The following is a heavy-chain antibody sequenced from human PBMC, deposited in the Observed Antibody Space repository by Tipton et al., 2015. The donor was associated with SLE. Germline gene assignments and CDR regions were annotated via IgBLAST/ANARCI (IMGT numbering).Heavy chain of an antibody. CDR2: INHSGST. J-gene: IGHJ4*02. Sequence: LRLSCAVYGGSFSGNYWSWIRQPPGKGLQWIGEINHSGSTNYRPSLKSRVTISVDTSKNQFSLKLSSVTAADTAVYYCAREGRREQLALDYWGQGTLVTVSS. CDR1: GGSFSGNY. V-gene: IGHV4-34*01. D-gene: IGHD6-6*01. CDR3: AREGRREQLALDY.